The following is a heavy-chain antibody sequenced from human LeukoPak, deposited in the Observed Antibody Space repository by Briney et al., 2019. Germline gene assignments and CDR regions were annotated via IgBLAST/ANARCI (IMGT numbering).Heavy chain of an antibody. V-gene: IGHV4-61*02. Sequence: PSETLSLTCTVSGGSISSGSYYWSWIRQPAGTGLEWIGRIYTSGSTNYNPSLKSRVTISVDTSKNQFSLKLSSVTAADTAVYYCARDDPYDFLDYWGQGTLVTVSS. D-gene: IGHD3-3*01. CDR3: ARDDPYDFLDY. CDR2: IYTSGST. J-gene: IGHJ4*02. CDR1: GGSISSGSYY.